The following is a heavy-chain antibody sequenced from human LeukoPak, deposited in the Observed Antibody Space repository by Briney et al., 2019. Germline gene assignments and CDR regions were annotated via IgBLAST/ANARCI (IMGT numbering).Heavy chain of an antibody. V-gene: IGHV3-21*01. J-gene: IGHJ3*02. Sequence: GGSLRLSCAASGFTFSSYSMNWVRQAPGKGLEWVSSISSSSSYIYYADSVKGRFTISRDNAKNSLYLQMNSLRAEDTAVYYCAREGIAALTGADAFDIWGQGTMVTVSS. CDR3: AREGIAALTGADAFDI. CDR1: GFTFSSYS. D-gene: IGHD6-13*01. CDR2: ISSSSSYI.